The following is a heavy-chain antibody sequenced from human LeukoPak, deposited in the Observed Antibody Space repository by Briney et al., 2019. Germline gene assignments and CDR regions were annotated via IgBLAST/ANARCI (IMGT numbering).Heavy chain of an antibody. D-gene: IGHD6-6*01. CDR3: AKMGVVAARPGTFDY. Sequence: GGSLRLSCAASGFTFSSYAMHWVRQAPGKGLEWVAVISYDGSNKYYADSVKGRFTISRDNSKNTLYLQMNSLRAEDTAVYYCAKMGVVAARPGTFDYWGQGTLVTVSS. CDR2: ISYDGSNK. CDR1: GFTFSSYA. J-gene: IGHJ4*02. V-gene: IGHV3-30*04.